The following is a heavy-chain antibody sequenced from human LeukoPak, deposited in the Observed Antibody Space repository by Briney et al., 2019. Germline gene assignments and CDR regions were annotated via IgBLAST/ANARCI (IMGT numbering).Heavy chain of an antibody. V-gene: IGHV1-8*01. CDR2: MNPNRGNT. CDR3: ARGGWFGDYYYYGMDV. D-gene: IGHD3-10*01. CDR1: GYTFTSYD. J-gene: IGHJ6*02. Sequence: ASVKVSCKASGYTFTSYDINWVRQATGQGLEWMGWMNPNRGNTGYAQKFQGRVTMTRNTSISTAYMELSSLRSEDTAVYYCARGGWFGDYYYYGMDVWGQGTTVTVSS.